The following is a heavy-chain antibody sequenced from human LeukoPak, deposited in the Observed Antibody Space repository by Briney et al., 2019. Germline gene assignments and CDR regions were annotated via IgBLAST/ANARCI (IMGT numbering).Heavy chain of an antibody. V-gene: IGHV4-59*08. CDR3: ASGVTARQIDY. D-gene: IGHD3-10*01. CDR1: GGSISSYY. Sequence: SETLSLTCTVSGGSISSYYWSWIRQPPGKGLEWIGYIYYSGSTNYNPSLKSRVTISVDTSKNPFSLKLSSVTAADTAVYYCASGVTARQIDYWGQGTLVTVSS. J-gene: IGHJ4*02. CDR2: IYYSGST.